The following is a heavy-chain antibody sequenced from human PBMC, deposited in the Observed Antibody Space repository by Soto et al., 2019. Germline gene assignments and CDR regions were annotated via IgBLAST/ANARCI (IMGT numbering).Heavy chain of an antibody. CDR1: GGTFSSYA. Sequence: ASVKVSCKASGGTFSSYAISWVRQAPGQGLEWMGGIIPIFGTANYAQKFQGRVTITADESTSTAYMELSSLRSEDTAVYYCARVPDPYSSGYCFDYWGQGTLVTVSS. CDR3: ARVPDPYSSGYCFDY. D-gene: IGHD3-22*01. V-gene: IGHV1-69*13. J-gene: IGHJ4*02. CDR2: IIPIFGTA.